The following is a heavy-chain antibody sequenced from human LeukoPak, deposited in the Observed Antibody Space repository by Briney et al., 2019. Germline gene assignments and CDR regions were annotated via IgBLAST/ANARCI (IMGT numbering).Heavy chain of an antibody. V-gene: IGHV4-4*07. CDR1: GVSISSYY. CDR3: AREWGGVVRGVIIPGEHNSFDY. CDR2: IYTSAST. J-gene: IGHJ4*02. D-gene: IGHD3-10*01. Sequence: PSETLSLTCTVSGVSISSYYWSWIRQPAGKGREGMGRIYTSASTNYNPSLKSRVTIAGDTSKNQFSLQLSSVAAADTAVYYCAREWGGVVRGVIIPGEHNSFDYWGQGTLVTVSS.